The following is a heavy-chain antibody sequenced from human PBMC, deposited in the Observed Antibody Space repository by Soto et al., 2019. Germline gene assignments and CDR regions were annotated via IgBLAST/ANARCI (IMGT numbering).Heavy chain of an antibody. CDR2: ISYDGSNK. CDR1: GFTFSSYA. CDR3: AREIIEADAFDI. V-gene: IGHV3-30*04. J-gene: IGHJ3*02. Sequence: GGSLRLSCAASGFTFSSYAMHWVRQAPGKGLEWVAVISYDGSNKYYADSVKGRFTISRDNSKNSLYLQMNSLRAEDTAVYYCAREIIEADAFDIWGQGTMVTVSS.